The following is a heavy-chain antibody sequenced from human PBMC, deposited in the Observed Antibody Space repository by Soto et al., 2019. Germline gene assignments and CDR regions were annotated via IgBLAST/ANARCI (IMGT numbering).Heavy chain of an antibody. D-gene: IGHD3-3*01. V-gene: IGHV4-39*01. J-gene: IGHJ4*02. CDR2: IYYSGST. CDR3: ARHPYYDFWSGYYYFDY. CDR1: GGSISSSSYY. Sequence: PSETLSLTCTVSGGSISSSSYYWCWIRHPPGKGLEWIGSIYYSGSTYYNPSLKSRVTISVDTSKNQFSLKLSSVTAADTAVYYCARHPYYDFWSGYYYFDYWGQGTLVTVSS.